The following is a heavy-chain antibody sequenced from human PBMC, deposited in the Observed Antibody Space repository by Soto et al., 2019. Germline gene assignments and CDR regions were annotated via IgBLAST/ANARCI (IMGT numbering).Heavy chain of an antibody. J-gene: IGHJ5*02. CDR3: ARGQAGIVLMGRVGWFDP. Sequence: VQLVESGGGLVQPGGSLRLSCAASGFTFSSYAMHWVRQAPGKGLEWVAVISYDGSNKYYADSVKGRFTISRDNSKNTLYLQMNSLRAEDTAVYYCARGQAGIVLMGRVGWFDPWGQGTLVTVSS. CDR2: ISYDGSNK. D-gene: IGHD2-8*01. V-gene: IGHV3-30-3*01. CDR1: GFTFSSYA.